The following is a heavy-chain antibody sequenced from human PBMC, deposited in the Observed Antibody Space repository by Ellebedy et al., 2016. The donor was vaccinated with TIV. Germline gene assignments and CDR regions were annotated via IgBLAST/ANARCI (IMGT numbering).Heavy chain of an antibody. CDR2: INWNGGIT. V-gene: IGHV3-20*04. D-gene: IGHD2-8*01. CDR3: ARDKGMQEMDY. J-gene: IGHJ4*02. Sequence: GESLKISCAASGFTFEDYGMSWVRQVPGKGLERVSGINWNGGITHYADSVKGRFTISRDNSKNSLYLQMNSLRAEDTALYYCARDKGMQEMDYWGQGTLVTVSS. CDR1: GFTFEDYG.